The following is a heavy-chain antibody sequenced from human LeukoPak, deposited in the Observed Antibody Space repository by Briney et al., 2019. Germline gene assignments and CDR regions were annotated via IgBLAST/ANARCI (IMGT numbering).Heavy chain of an antibody. CDR3: AKTPLLLWFGELSPSHFDY. Sequence: GGSLRLSCAASGFNFASHWMHWVRQAPGEGLEWVSAISGSGGSTYYADSVKDRFTISRDNSKNTLYLQMNSLRAEDTAVYYCAKTPLLLWFGELSPSHFDYWGQGTLVTVSS. V-gene: IGHV3-23*01. J-gene: IGHJ4*02. CDR1: GFNFASHW. D-gene: IGHD3-10*01. CDR2: ISGSGGST.